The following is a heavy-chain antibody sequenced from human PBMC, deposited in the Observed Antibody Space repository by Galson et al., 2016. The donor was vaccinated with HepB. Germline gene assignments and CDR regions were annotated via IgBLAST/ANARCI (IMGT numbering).Heavy chain of an antibody. CDR3: AKANAEY. V-gene: IGHV3-7*03. CDR2: IKQDGSET. J-gene: IGHJ4*02. CDR1: GFTLSNHW. Sequence: SLRLSCAASGFTLSNHWMGWVRQALGKGLEWEANIKQDGSETYYVDSVKGRFTISRDNAKKSLYLQMNSLGAEDTAVYYCAKANAEYWGQGTLVTVSS.